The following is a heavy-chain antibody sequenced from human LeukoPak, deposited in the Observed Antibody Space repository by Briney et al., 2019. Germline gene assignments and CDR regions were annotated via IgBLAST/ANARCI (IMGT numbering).Heavy chain of an antibody. D-gene: IGHD4-17*01. V-gene: IGHV3-23*01. J-gene: IGHJ4*02. CDR2: ISGSGGGT. Sequence: GGSQRLSCAASGFTFSSYAMSWVRQAPGKGLEWVSAISGSGGGTYYADSVKGRFTISRDNSKNTLYVQMNSLRAEDTAVYYCAIGHDYGDYVPGYYWGQGTLVTVSS. CDR3: AIGHDYGDYVPGYY. CDR1: GFTFSSYA.